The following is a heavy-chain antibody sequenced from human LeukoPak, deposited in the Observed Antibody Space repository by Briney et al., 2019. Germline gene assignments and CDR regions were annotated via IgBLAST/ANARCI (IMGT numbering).Heavy chain of an antibody. D-gene: IGHD2-15*01. J-gene: IGHJ5*02. CDR3: ANGPYCSGGSCYLFDP. Sequence: PSETLSLTCAVYGGSFSGYYWSWIRQPPGKGLEWIGEINHSGSTNYNPSLKGRVTISVDTSNNQFSLKRSSVTAADTAVYYCANGPYCSGGSCYLFDPWGQGTLVTVSS. V-gene: IGHV4-34*01. CDR2: INHSGST. CDR1: GGSFSGYY.